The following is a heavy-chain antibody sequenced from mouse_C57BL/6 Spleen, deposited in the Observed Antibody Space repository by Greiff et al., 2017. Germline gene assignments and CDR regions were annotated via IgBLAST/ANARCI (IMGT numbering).Heavy chain of an antibody. CDR1: GYTFTTYP. CDR2: FHPYNDDT. J-gene: IGHJ2*01. V-gene: IGHV1-47*01. Sequence: QVQLKESGAELVKPGASVKMSCKASGYTFTTYPIEWMKQNHGQSLEWIGNFHPYNDDTKYNEKFKGKATLTVEKSSSTVYLELSRLTSDDSAVXYGARYNYDYDGRALDYWGQGTTLTVSS. D-gene: IGHD2-4*01. CDR3: ARYNYDYDGRALDY.